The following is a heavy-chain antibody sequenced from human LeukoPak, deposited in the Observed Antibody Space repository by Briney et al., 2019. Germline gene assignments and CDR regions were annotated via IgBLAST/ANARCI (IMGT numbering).Heavy chain of an antibody. Sequence: SETLSLTCTVSGGSISSSSYYWGWIRQPPGKGLEWIGSIYYSGSTYYNPSLKSRVTISVDTSKNQFSLKLGSVTAADTAVYYCARHEVAWKVFDYWGQGTLVTVSS. CDR2: IYYSGST. CDR1: GGSISSSSYY. J-gene: IGHJ4*02. CDR3: ARHEVAWKVFDY. D-gene: IGHD1-1*01. V-gene: IGHV4-39*01.